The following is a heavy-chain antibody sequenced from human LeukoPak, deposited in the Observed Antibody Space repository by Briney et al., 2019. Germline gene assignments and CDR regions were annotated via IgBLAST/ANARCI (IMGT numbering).Heavy chain of an antibody. J-gene: IGHJ3*02. CDR3: ASTAAAETLDAFDI. V-gene: IGHV3-48*03. Sequence: PGGSLRLSCAASGFTFSSYEMNWVRQAPGKGLEWVSYISSSGSTIYYVDSVKGRFTISRDNAKNSLYLQMNSLRAEDTAVYYCASTAAAETLDAFDIWGQGTMVTVSS. D-gene: IGHD6-13*01. CDR1: GFTFSSYE. CDR2: ISSSGSTI.